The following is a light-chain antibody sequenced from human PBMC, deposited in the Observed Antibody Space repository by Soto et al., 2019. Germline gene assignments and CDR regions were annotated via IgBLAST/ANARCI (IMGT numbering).Light chain of an antibody. CDR1: SSDVGGYHY. CDR2: EVS. V-gene: IGLV2-14*01. J-gene: IGLJ1*01. CDR3: SSYTSSSHYV. Sequence: QSALTQPASVSGSPGQSITISCTGTSSDVGGYHYVSWYQQHPGKAPKLMIYEVSNRPSGVSNRFSGSKSGNTASLTISGLQAEDEADYYCSSYTSSSHYVFGTGTKLTVL.